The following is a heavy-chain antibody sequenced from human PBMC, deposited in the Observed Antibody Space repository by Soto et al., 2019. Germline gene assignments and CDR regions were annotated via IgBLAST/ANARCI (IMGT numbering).Heavy chain of an antibody. CDR3: VKDPRAFYDPSY. J-gene: IGHJ4*02. CDR2: ISSNGGST. Sequence: PGGSLRLSCSASGFTFRSYAMHWVRQAPGKGLEYVSAISSNGGSTYYADPVKGRFTIYRDNSKNTLYLQMSSLRAEATAVYYFVKDPRAFYDPSYWGQGTLVTVSS. CDR1: GFTFRSYA. V-gene: IGHV3-64D*06. D-gene: IGHD3-22*01.